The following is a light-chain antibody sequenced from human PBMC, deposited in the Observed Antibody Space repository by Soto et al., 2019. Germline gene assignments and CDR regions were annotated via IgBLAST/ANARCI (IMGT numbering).Light chain of an antibody. V-gene: IGKV3-15*01. J-gene: IGKJ5*01. CDR1: QSVSSN. Sequence: EIVMTQSPSPLSVSPGERDTLPCRASQSVSSNLAWYQQKLGQPPRLLIYGASTRAADTPAMFSGSGSGTEFTLTISSQQSEDFAVYCCQQYNNWQTFGQGTRLEIK. CDR3: QQYNNWQT. CDR2: GAS.